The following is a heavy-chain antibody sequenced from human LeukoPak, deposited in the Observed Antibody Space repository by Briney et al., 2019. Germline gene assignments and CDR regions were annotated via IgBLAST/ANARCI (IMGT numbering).Heavy chain of an antibody. CDR2: ISGSGGST. D-gene: IGHD3-9*01. Sequence: PGGSLRLSCAASGFTFSSYGMSWVRQAPGKGLEWVSAISGSGGSTYYADSVKGRFTISRDNSKNTLYLQMNSLRAEDTAVYYCAKITPTNLVIRRGVKGWFDPWGQGTLVTVSS. CDR3: AKITPTNLVIRRGVKGWFDP. J-gene: IGHJ5*02. V-gene: IGHV3-23*01. CDR1: GFTFSSYG.